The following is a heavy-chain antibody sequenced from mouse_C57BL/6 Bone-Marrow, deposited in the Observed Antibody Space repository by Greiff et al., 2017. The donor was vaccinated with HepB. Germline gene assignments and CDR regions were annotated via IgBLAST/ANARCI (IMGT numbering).Heavy chain of an antibody. V-gene: IGHV5-9-1*02. CDR2: ISSGGDYI. Sequence: EVKLVESGEGLVKPGGSLKLSCAASGFTFSSYAMSWVRQTPEKRLEWVAYISSGGDYIYYADTVKGRFTISRDNARNTLYLQMSSLKSEDTAIYYCTRERYYYGSSAWFAYWGQGTLVTVSA. J-gene: IGHJ3*01. CDR1: GFTFSSYA. CDR3: TRERYYYGSSAWFAY. D-gene: IGHD1-1*01.